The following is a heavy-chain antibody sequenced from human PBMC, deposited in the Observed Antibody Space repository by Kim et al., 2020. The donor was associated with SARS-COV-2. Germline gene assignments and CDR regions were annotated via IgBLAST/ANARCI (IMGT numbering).Heavy chain of an antibody. CDR2: IYYSGST. CDR1: GGSISSSSYY. Sequence: SETLSLTCTVSGGSISSSSYYWGWIRQPPGKGLEWIGSIYYSGSTYYNPSLKSRVTISVDTSKNQFSLKLSSVTAADTAVYYCARDLTYGSGPWGQGTLVTVSS. CDR3: ARDLTYGSGP. J-gene: IGHJ5*02. V-gene: IGHV4-39*07. D-gene: IGHD3-10*01.